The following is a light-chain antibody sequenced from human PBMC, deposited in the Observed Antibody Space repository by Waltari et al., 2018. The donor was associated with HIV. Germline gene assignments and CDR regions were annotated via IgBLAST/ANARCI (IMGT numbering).Light chain of an antibody. J-gene: IGLJ3*02. Sequence: QSALTQPASVSGSPGQSITISCTGTSSDVGGYNYVSWYQQPPGKAPKLMIYEVSNRPSGVSNRFSGSKSGNTASLTISGLQAEDEADYYCSSYTSSSTRVFGGGTNLTVL. CDR2: EVS. CDR3: SSYTSSSTRV. CDR1: SSDVGGYNY. V-gene: IGLV2-14*01.